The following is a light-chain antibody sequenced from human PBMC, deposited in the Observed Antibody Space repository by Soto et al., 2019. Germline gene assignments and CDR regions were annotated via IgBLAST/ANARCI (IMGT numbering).Light chain of an antibody. CDR1: SGHISYA. CDR3: QTWGSGPNWV. V-gene: IGLV4-69*01. CDR2: LNSDGSH. Sequence: QSVLTQSPSASASLGASVKLTCTLSSGHISYAIAWHQQQPEKGPRYLMKLNSDGSHSKGDGIPDRFSGSSSGAERYLTISSLQSEDEADYYCQTWGSGPNWVFGGGTKLTVL. J-gene: IGLJ3*02.